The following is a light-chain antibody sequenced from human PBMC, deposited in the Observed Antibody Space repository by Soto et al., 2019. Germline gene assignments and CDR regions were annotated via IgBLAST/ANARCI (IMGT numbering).Light chain of an antibody. CDR2: DVA. CDR3: MSFTSSNPYV. Sequence: QSALTQPASVSGSPGQSITISCTGTSSDVGAYNFVSWYQHHPDKAPKVVIYDVANRPSGVSYRFSASKSGNPASLTISGLQAEDEADYYCMSFTSSNPYVFGTVTKVTVL. CDR1: SSDVGAYNF. V-gene: IGLV2-14*03. J-gene: IGLJ1*01.